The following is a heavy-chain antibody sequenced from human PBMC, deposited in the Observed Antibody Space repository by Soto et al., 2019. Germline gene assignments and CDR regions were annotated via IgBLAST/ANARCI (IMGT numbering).Heavy chain of an antibody. CDR3: ATPAAELVRWHAFDI. Sequence: EVQLVQSGAEVKKPGESLKISCKGSGYSFTSYWIGWVRQMPGKGLEWMGIIYPGDSDTRYSPSFQGQVTISADKSISTAYLQWSSLKASDTAMYYCATPAAELVRWHAFDIWGQGTMVTVSS. CDR1: GYSFTSYW. V-gene: IGHV5-51*01. CDR2: IYPGDSDT. J-gene: IGHJ3*02. D-gene: IGHD6-6*01.